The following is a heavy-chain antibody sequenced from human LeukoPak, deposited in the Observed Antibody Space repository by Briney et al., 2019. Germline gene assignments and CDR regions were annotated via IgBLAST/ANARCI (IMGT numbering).Heavy chain of an antibody. D-gene: IGHD3-16*01. CDR2: ISTTGNT. J-gene: IGHJ5*02. V-gene: IGHV4-4*07. CDR3: ARFTPQGYGWGGYNRFDP. CDR1: GDSISGYY. Sequence: SETLSLTCTVPGDSISGYYWSWIRQSAGKGLEYIGRISTTGNTNDIPSLKSRVTISVDTSKNQFSLNLTSVTAADTAVYYCARFTPQGYGWGGYNRFDPWGQGTLVTVSS.